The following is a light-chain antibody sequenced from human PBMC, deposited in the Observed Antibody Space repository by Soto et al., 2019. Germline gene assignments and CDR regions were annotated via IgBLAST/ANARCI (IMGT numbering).Light chain of an antibody. Sequence: QSVLTQPASVSGSPGQSITVSCTGTSSDVGGYNSVSWYQHLPGTAPKLLICGDNNRPSGVPDRFSGSKSGTSASLAITRLQAEDEADYYCQSYDISLHNYVFGTGTKVTVL. V-gene: IGLV1-40*01. CDR1: SSDVGGYNS. J-gene: IGLJ1*01. CDR2: GDN. CDR3: QSYDISLHNYV.